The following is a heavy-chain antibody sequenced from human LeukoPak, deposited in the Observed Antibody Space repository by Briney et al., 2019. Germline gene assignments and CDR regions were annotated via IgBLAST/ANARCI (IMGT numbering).Heavy chain of an antibody. CDR2: LNHSGST. V-gene: IGHV4-34*01. CDR3: ARGSSSSPYYYYSYYMDV. J-gene: IGHJ6*03. Sequence: SETLSLTCAVYGGSFSGYYWSWIRQPPGKGLEWIGELNHSGSTNYNPSLKSRVTISVDTSKNQFSLKLSSVTAADTPVYYCARGSSSSPYYYYSYYMDVWGKGTTVTVSS. CDR1: GGSFSGYY. D-gene: IGHD6-13*01.